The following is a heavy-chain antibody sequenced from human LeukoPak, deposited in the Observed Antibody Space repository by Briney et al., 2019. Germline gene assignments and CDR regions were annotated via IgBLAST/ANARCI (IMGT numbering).Heavy chain of an antibody. Sequence: PGGSLRLSCAASGFTFSSYAMSWVRQAPGKGLEWVSAISGSGGSTYYADSVKGRFTISRDNSKNTLYLQMNSLRAEDTAVYYCEKGSYYSVKENWFDPWGQGTLVTVSS. CDR3: EKGSYYSVKENWFDP. V-gene: IGHV3-23*01. CDR1: GFTFSSYA. J-gene: IGHJ5*02. D-gene: IGHD1-26*01. CDR2: ISGSGGST.